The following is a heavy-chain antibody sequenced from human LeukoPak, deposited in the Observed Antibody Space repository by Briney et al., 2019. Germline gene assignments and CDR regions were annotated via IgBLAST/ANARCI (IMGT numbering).Heavy chain of an antibody. D-gene: IGHD6-13*01. CDR3: AREGTHTSTWYHWFDP. J-gene: IGHJ5*02. CDR2: IYNSGST. CDR1: GGSISSYY. V-gene: IGHV4-59*01. Sequence: SETLSLTCTVSGGSISSYYWNWIRQPPGKGLEWIGYIYNSGSTNYNPSLKSRVTISVDTSKNQFSLKLSSVTAADTAVYYCAREGTHTSTWYHWFDPWGQGTLVTVSA.